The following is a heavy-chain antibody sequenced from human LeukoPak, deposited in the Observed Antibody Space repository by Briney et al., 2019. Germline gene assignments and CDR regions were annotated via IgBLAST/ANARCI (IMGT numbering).Heavy chain of an antibody. D-gene: IGHD2-15*01. V-gene: IGHV4-38-2*02. Sequence: SETLSLTCTVSGYSISSGYYWGWIRQPPGKGLEWIGSSYHTGDTYYNPSLKSRVAISVDTSKNQFSLKLSSVTAADTAVYYCARVLVDCSGGSCYYFDYWGQGTLVTVSS. CDR2: SYHTGDT. CDR1: GYSISSGYY. CDR3: ARVLVDCSGGSCYYFDY. J-gene: IGHJ4*02.